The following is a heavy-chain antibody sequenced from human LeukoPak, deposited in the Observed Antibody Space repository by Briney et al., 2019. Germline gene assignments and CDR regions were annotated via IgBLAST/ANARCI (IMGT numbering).Heavy chain of an antibody. J-gene: IGHJ4*02. CDR1: GYTFTSYY. V-gene: IGHV1-46*01. D-gene: IGHD3-22*01. CDR3: ARDPHYYDSSGSWYYFGY. Sequence: ASVKVSCKASGYTFTSYYMHWVRQAPGQGLVWMGIINPSGGSTSYAQKFQGRVTMTRDTSTSTVYMELSSLRSEDTAVYYCARDPHYYDSSGSWYYFGYWGQGTLVTVSS. CDR2: INPSGGST.